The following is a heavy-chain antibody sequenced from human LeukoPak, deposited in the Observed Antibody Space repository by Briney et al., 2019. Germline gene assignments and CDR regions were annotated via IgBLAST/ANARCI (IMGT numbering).Heavy chain of an antibody. CDR1: GGSISSYY. CDR3: ARAYGLGSYPPLFDY. D-gene: IGHD3-10*01. Sequence: SETLSLTCTVSGGSISSYYWSWIRQPPGKGLEWIGYIYYSGSTNYNPSLKSRVTISVDTSKNQFSLKLSSVTAADTAVYYCARAYGLGSYPPLFDYWGQGTLVTVSS. V-gene: IGHV4-59*01. J-gene: IGHJ4*02. CDR2: IYYSGST.